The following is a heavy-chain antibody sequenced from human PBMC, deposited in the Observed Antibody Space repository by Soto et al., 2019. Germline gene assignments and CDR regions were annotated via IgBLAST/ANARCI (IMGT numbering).Heavy chain of an antibody. V-gene: IGHV3-23*01. CDR3: ARVRSGNNFGGFDY. Sequence: EVQLLESGGALAQPGGSLTVSCAASGFTFNNFAMSWVRQAAGRGLEWVSSIRTSGDNTHYAGSVRGRFTISRDNFKNSLYLQMDSLRADDTAVYYCARVRSGNNFGGFDYWGQGIRVTVSS. CDR1: GFTFNNFA. J-gene: IGHJ4*02. CDR2: IRTSGDNT. D-gene: IGHD3-16*01.